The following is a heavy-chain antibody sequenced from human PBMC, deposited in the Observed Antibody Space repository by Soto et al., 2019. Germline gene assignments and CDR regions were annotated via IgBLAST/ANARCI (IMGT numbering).Heavy chain of an antibody. CDR1: GFTVSSYA. J-gene: IGHJ6*03. CDR2: ISGSGST. Sequence: EVQLLESGGGLVQPGGSLRLSCAASGFTVSSYAMSWVRQAPGKGLEWVSVISGSGSTYSADSVKGRFTTSRDSSTNTVSLQMNSLRAEDTAVYYCAKALRFTFTTGYYMDVWGRGTTVTVS. V-gene: IGHV3-23*01. CDR3: AKALRFTFTTGYYMDV. D-gene: IGHD3-16*01.